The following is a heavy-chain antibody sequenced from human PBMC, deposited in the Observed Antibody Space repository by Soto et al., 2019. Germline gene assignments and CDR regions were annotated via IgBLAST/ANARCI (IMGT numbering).Heavy chain of an antibody. D-gene: IGHD3-10*01. V-gene: IGHV3-23*01. CDR1: GFTFSSYA. CDR3: AKRGSGSYYAD. J-gene: IGHJ4*02. CDR2: ISGSGDST. Sequence: EVQLLECGGGLVQPGGSLRLSCAASGFTFSSYAMRWVRQAPGKGLEWVSAISGSGDSTYCADSVKGRFTISRDNSKNTLYLQMNSLRAEDTAVYYCAKRGSGSYYADWGQGTLVTVSS.